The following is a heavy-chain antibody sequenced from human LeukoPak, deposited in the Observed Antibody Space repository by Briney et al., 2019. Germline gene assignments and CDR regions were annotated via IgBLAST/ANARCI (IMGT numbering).Heavy chain of an antibody. Sequence: GGSLRLSCAASGFTFSDYYLSWIRQAPGKGLEWVSYISSSGSTIYYADSVKGRFTISRDNAKNSLYLQMNSLRAEDTAVYYCARVGAYCSSTSCFDYWGQGTLDTVSS. CDR2: ISSSGSTI. D-gene: IGHD2-2*01. CDR3: ARVGAYCSSTSCFDY. CDR1: GFTFSDYY. J-gene: IGHJ4*02. V-gene: IGHV3-11*01.